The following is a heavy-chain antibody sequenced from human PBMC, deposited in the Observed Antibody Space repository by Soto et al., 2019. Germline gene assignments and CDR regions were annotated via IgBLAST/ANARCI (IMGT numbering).Heavy chain of an antibody. Sequence: GESLKISCKGSGYSFTKYWISWVRQMPGKGLEWMGRIDPSDSYINYSPSFQGHVTISADKSINTAYLPWSSLRASDTAIYYCARHYICRGGDCYYYGMDVWGQGTTVTVSS. D-gene: IGHD3-16*01. CDR3: ARHYICRGGDCYYYGMDV. V-gene: IGHV5-10-1*01. CDR1: GYSFTKYW. J-gene: IGHJ6*02. CDR2: IDPSDSYI.